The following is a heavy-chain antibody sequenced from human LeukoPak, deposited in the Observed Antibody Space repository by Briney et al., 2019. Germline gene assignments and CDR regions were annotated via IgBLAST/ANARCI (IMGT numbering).Heavy chain of an antibody. Sequence: ASVKVSCKASGYTFTSYYMHWVRQAPGQGLEWMGIINPSGGSTSYAQKFQGRVTMTRDTSTSTVYMELGSLRSEDTAVYYCARDLYYYGSGSPTPYGMDVWGQGTTVTVSS. D-gene: IGHD3-10*01. CDR2: INPSGGST. V-gene: IGHV1-46*01. CDR3: ARDLYYYGSGSPTPYGMDV. J-gene: IGHJ6*02. CDR1: GYTFTSYY.